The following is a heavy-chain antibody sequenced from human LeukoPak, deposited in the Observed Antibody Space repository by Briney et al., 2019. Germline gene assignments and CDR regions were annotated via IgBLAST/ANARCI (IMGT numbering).Heavy chain of an antibody. D-gene: IGHD3-10*01. CDR1: GFTFSSYW. CDR2: IKEDGSEK. Sequence: GGSLRLSCATSGFTFSSYWRSWVRQAPGKGLEWVADIKEDGSEKYYVDSVNGRFTISRDNAKNSLYLQMNSLRAEDTAVYYCALKPDYYGSGSFDYWGQGTLVTVSS. V-gene: IGHV3-7*01. J-gene: IGHJ4*02. CDR3: ALKPDYYGSGSFDY.